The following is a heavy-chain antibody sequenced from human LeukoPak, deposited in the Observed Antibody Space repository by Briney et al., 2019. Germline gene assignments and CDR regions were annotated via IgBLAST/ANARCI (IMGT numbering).Heavy chain of an antibody. Sequence: GGSLRLSCEASGFDLSDYHMTWIRQTPGRGLEWVSYITTSGSTIYYADSVKGRFTISRDNSKNSLFLHMNSLRAEDTAIYYCARDGANSNWNDPRNWFDPWGQGTLVIVSS. J-gene: IGHJ5*02. CDR3: ARDGANSNWNDPRNWFDP. D-gene: IGHD1-1*01. CDR1: GFDLSDYH. V-gene: IGHV3-11*01. CDR2: ITTSGSTI.